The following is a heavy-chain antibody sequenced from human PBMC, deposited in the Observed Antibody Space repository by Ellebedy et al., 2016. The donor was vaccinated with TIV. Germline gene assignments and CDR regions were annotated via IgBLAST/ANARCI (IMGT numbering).Heavy chain of an antibody. V-gene: IGHV3-48*03. D-gene: IGHD6-19*01. CDR1: DATFTTFD. Sequence: GESLKISCAASDATFTTFDVNWVRQAPGKGLEWISSITSDSRTIYYADSVKGRFTIARDNAKNSPYLQMNRLRVEDTAVYYCASGQSSGGYYYYGMDVWGQGTTVTVSS. J-gene: IGHJ6*02. CDR2: ITSDSRTI. CDR3: ASGQSSGGYYYYGMDV.